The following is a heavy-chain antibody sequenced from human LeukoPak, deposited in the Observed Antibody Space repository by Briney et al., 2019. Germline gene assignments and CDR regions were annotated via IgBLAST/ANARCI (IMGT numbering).Heavy chain of an antibody. V-gene: IGHV3-33*01. CDR1: GFTFSSHG. Sequence: PGRSLRLSCAASGFTFSSHGMHWVRQAPGKGLEWVATMTFDGSNKYYADSVKGRFTISRDNSQNTLYLQMNSLRAEDTALYYCARGSDCGSTSCYGLFDYWGQGTLVTVSS. CDR2: MTFDGSNK. J-gene: IGHJ4*02. D-gene: IGHD2-2*01. CDR3: ARGSDCGSTSCYGLFDY.